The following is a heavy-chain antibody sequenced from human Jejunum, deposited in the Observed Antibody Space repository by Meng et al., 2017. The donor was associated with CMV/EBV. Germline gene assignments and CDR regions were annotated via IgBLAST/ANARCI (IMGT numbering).Heavy chain of an antibody. V-gene: IGHV4-4*02. J-gene: IGHJ5*02. Sequence: GSISSSNGWSWVRQPPGKGLEWIGEVYHSGSTNYNPSLKSRVTISVDKSKNQFSLKLSSVTAADTAVYYCARATGFSSSSGAASSWGQGTLVTVSS. CDR2: VYHSGST. D-gene: IGHD6-6*01. CDR3: ARATGFSSSSGAASS. CDR1: GSISSSNG.